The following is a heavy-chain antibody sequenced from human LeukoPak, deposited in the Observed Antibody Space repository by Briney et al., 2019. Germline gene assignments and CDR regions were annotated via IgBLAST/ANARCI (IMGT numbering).Heavy chain of an antibody. Sequence: GASVKVSCKASGGTLSNYALSWVRQAPGQGLEWMGGIIPMFGTTKYAQEFRGRVTITTDGSTRTAYMELSSLRSEDTAVYYCASHPGIAVAGTEGGDYYYGMDVWGQGTTVTVSS. CDR2: IIPMFGTT. CDR3: ASHPGIAVAGTEGGDYYYGMDV. D-gene: IGHD6-19*01. V-gene: IGHV1-69*05. J-gene: IGHJ6*02. CDR1: GGTLSNYA.